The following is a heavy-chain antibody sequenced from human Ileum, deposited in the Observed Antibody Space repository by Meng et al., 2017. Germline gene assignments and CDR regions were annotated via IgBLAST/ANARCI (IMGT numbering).Heavy chain of an antibody. D-gene: IGHD3-9*01. V-gene: IGHV3-23*03. CDR1: GFTFSSYG. CDR3: ARGIGTHGRYYSDY. CDR2: LSGNSNT. Sequence: EVQLLESGGGFVQPGGSLRPPCTASGFTFSSYGMSWVRQAPGKGLEWVSGLSGNSNTYYAESVMGRFAISRDNSKNTLYLQMNSLKAEDTAVYYCARGIGTHGRYYSDYWGQGTLVTVSS. J-gene: IGHJ4*02.